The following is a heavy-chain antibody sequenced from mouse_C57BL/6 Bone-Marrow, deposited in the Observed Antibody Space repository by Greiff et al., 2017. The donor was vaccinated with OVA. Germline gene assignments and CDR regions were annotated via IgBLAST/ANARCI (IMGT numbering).Heavy chain of an antibody. CDR3: ARKRNYYYGSSYPWYFDV. CDR2: ISSGSSTI. J-gene: IGHJ1*03. D-gene: IGHD1-1*01. V-gene: IGHV5-17*01. Sequence: EVHLVESGGGLVKPGGSLKLSCAASGFTFSDYGMHWVRQAPEKGLEWVAYISSGSSTIYYADTVKGRFTISRDNAKNTLFLQMTSLRSEDTAMYYCARKRNYYYGSSYPWYFDVWGTGTTVTVSS. CDR1: GFTFSDYG.